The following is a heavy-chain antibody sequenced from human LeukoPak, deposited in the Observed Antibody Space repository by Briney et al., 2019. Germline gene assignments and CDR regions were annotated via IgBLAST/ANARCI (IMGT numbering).Heavy chain of an antibody. D-gene: IGHD2-8*01. Sequence: SETLSLTCTVSGGSISSSSYYWGWIRQPPGKGLEWIGSIYYSGSTYYNPSLKSRVTISVDTSKNQFSLKLSSVTTADTAVYYCARDNHGFDYWGQGTLVTVSS. CDR1: GGSISSSSYY. CDR2: IYYSGST. CDR3: ARDNHGFDY. V-gene: IGHV4-39*07. J-gene: IGHJ4*02.